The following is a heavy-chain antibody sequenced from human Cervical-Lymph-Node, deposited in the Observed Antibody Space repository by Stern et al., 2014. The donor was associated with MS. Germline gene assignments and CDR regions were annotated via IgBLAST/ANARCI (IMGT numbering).Heavy chain of an antibody. Sequence: QVTLRESGPALVKPTQTLTLTCTFSGFSLSTSGMCVSWIRQPPGKALEWLALIDWDDDKYYSTSLKTRLTIYKDTSKNQVVLTMTNMDPVDTATYYCARLYGDHGEFDYWGQGTLVTVSS. CDR1: GFSLSTSGMC. D-gene: IGHD4-17*01. CDR2: IDWDDDK. J-gene: IGHJ4*02. CDR3: ARLYGDHGEFDY. V-gene: IGHV2-70*01.